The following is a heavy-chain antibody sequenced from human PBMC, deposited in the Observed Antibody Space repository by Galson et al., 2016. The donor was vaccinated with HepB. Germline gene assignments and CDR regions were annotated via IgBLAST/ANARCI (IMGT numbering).Heavy chain of an antibody. CDR3: ARVPYSSSRLFLSRVNAYYYHMDV. Sequence: SLRLSCAASGFTVSSNYMSWVRQAPGKGLEWVSVIYTDGSTYYADSVKGRFTTSRINSKNTLYLQMSSLRAEDTAVYYRARVPYSSSRLFLSRVNAYYYHMDVWGKGTTVTVSS. CDR1: GFTVSSNY. J-gene: IGHJ6*03. V-gene: IGHV3-53*01. D-gene: IGHD6-13*01. CDR2: IYTDGST.